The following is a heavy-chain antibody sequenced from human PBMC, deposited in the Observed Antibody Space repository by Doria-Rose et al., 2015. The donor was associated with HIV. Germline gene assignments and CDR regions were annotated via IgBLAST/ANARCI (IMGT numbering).Heavy chain of an antibody. J-gene: IGHJ6*03. Sequence: VQLVQSGGGLVQPGRSLRLSCVGSGFSFESYAMHWVRLAPVKGLEWVAGLSWDSGAKGTADSVEGRFTISRDNAKKSVYLEMRSLRPEDTAFYYCAKAPIIGPKYYFYMDVWGKGTSVTVSS. V-gene: IGHV3-9*01. CDR1: GFSFESYA. D-gene: IGHD3-3*01. CDR3: AKAPIIGPKYYFYMDV. CDR2: LSWDSGAK.